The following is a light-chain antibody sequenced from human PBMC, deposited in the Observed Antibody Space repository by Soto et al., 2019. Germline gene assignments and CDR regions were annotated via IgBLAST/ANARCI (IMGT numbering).Light chain of an antibody. Sequence: DIQLTQSPSTLSASVGDRVTITCRASQSISSWLAWYQQKPGKAPKLLIHKASSLESGVPSRFSGSGSGTEFTLPINSLQPDDFASYYCQPYYNYPWTFGQGTKVDIK. J-gene: IGKJ1*01. CDR2: KAS. V-gene: IGKV1-5*03. CDR3: QPYYNYPWT. CDR1: QSISSW.